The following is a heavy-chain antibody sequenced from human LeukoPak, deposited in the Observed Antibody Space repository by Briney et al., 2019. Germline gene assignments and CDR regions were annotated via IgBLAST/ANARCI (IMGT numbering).Heavy chain of an antibody. CDR1: GFTFSSYA. J-gene: IGHJ3*02. V-gene: IGHV3-23*01. CDR3: AKSPTVDAAFDI. Sequence: GGSLRLSCAASGFTFSSYAMHWVRQAPGKGLEWVSGIGYTGDSTFYADSVKGRFTVSRDSSKNTLFLHMNSLRAEDTALYYCAKSPTVDAAFDIWGQGTMVTVSS. D-gene: IGHD4-23*01. CDR2: IGYTGDST.